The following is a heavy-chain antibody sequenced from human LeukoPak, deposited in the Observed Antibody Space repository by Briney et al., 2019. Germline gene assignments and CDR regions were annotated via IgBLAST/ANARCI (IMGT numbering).Heavy chain of an antibody. CDR1: GYTFTGYY. CDR2: INPNSGGT. J-gene: IGHJ4*02. CDR3: AKSVHSAMVTGYFDY. V-gene: IGHV1-2*02. Sequence: ASVKVSCKASGYTFTGYYMHWVRQAPEQGLEWMGWINPNSGGTNYAQKFQGRVTMTRDTSISTAYMELSRLRSDDTAVYYCAKSVHSAMVTGYFDYWGQGTLVTVSS. D-gene: IGHD5-18*01.